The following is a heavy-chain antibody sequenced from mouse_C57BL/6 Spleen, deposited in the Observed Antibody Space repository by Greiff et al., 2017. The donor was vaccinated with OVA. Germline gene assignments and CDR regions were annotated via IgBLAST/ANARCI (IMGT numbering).Heavy chain of an antibody. V-gene: IGHV1-80*01. CDR2: IYPGDGDT. J-gene: IGHJ4*01. CDR3: ARGSMYYAMDD. CDR1: GYAFSSYW. Sequence: QVKLQQSGAELVKPGASVKISCKASGYAFSSYWMTWVKQRPGKGLEWIGQIYPGDGDTNYNGKFKGKATLTADKSSSTAYMQLSSLTSEDSAVYFCARGSMYYAMDDWGQGTSVTVSS.